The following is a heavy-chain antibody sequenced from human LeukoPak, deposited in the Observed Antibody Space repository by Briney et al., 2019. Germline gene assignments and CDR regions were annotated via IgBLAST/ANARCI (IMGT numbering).Heavy chain of an antibody. V-gene: IGHV3-23*01. D-gene: IGHD3-10*01. CDR3: ARDRPNYYGGNGHFYSREGVY. J-gene: IGHJ4*02. CDR2: ITSRGEST. Sequence: GGSLRLSCAASGFTFSIYAMSWVRQAPGKGLQWVSSITSRGESTWYVDSVKGRFTITRDNSENTLYLRMHSLRAADTAVYYCARDRPNYYGGNGHFYSREGVYWGRGTWSASPQ. CDR1: GFTFSIYA.